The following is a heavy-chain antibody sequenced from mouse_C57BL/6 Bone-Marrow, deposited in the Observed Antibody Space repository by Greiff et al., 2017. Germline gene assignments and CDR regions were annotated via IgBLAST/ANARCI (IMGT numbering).Heavy chain of an antibody. J-gene: IGHJ1*03. Sequence: QVQLQQPGAELVKPGASVKVSCKASGYTFTSYWMHWVKQRPGQGLEWIGRIHPSDSATNYNQKFKGKATLTVDKSSSTAYMQLSSLTSEDSAVDYCAGPGAARYVDVGDRGNGVTVTA. CDR2: IHPSDSAT. V-gene: IGHV1-74*01. CDR1: GYTFTSYW. CDR3: AGPGAARYVDV. D-gene: IGHD3-3*01.